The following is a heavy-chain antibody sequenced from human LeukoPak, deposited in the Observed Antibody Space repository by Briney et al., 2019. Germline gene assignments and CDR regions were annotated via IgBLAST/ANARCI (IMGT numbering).Heavy chain of an antibody. D-gene: IGHD5-24*01. V-gene: IGHV3-15*01. Sequence: GGSLRLSCAASGFTSSNAWMSWVRQAPGKGLEWVGRIKSKTDGGTTDYAAPVKGRFTISRDDSKNTLYLQMNSLKTEDTAVYYCTTVAGRRDGYNNWGQGTLVTVSS. CDR2: IKSKTDGGTT. J-gene: IGHJ4*02. CDR3: TTVAGRRDGYNN. CDR1: GFTSSNAW.